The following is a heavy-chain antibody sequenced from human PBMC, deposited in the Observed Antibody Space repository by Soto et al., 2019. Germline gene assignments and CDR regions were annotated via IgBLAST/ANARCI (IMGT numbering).Heavy chain of an antibody. Sequence: QVQLVQSGAEVKKPGSSVKVSCKASGGTFSSYTISWVRQAPGQGLEWMGRIIPTLGIANYAQKFQGRVTITADKSTSTAYMELSSLRSEDTAVYYCAREGDSGYDYARFDYWGQGTLVTVSS. J-gene: IGHJ4*02. D-gene: IGHD5-12*01. V-gene: IGHV1-69*08. CDR3: AREGDSGYDYARFDY. CDR2: IIPTLGIA. CDR1: GGTFSSYT.